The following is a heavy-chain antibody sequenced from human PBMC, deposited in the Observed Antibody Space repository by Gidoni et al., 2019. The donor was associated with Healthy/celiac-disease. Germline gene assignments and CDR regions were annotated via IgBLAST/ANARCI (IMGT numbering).Heavy chain of an antibody. CDR1: GFTFSSYW. CDR2: IKQDGSEK. V-gene: IGHV3-7*01. Sequence: EVQLVESGGGLVQPGGSLRLSCAASGFTFSSYWRSWVRQAPGKGLEWVANIKQDGSEKYYVDSVKGRFTISRDNAKNSLYLQMNSLRAEDTAVYYCAREARVEKYSSGWFYFDYWGQGTLVTVSS. J-gene: IGHJ4*02. D-gene: IGHD6-19*01. CDR3: AREARVEKYSSGWFYFDY.